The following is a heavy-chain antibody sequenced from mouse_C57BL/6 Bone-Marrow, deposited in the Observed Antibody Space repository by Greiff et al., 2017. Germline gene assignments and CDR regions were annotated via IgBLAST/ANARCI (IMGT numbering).Heavy chain of an antibody. CDR2: ISDGGSYT. CDR3: ARDSADGYTY. Sequence: EVQRVESGGGLVKPGGSLKLSCAASGFTFSSYAMSWVRQTPEKRLEWVATISDGGSYTYYPDNVKGRFTISRDNAKNNLYLQMSHLKSEDTAMYYCARDSADGYTYWGQGTTLTVSS. J-gene: IGHJ2*01. V-gene: IGHV5-4*01. CDR1: GFTFSSYA. D-gene: IGHD2-3*01.